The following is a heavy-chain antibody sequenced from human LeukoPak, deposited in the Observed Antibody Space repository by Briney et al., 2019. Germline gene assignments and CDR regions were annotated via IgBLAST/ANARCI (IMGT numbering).Heavy chain of an antibody. J-gene: IGHJ4*02. Sequence: PGGSLRLSCAASGFTFSSFDMTWVRQAPGKGLEWVSAISGSGGTTYYADSVKGRFTISRDNSKNTLYLQMNSLRVEDTAVYYCAKTRGYSSSSFDYWGQGILVTVSS. V-gene: IGHV3-23*01. CDR2: ISGSGGTT. D-gene: IGHD6-6*01. CDR3: AKTRGYSSSSFDY. CDR1: GFTFSSFD.